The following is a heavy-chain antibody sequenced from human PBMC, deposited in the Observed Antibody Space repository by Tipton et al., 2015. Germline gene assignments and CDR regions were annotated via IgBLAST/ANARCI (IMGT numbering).Heavy chain of an antibody. CDR2: ISYSGST. CDR1: GGSVSTSNYY. V-gene: IGHV4-61*01. Sequence: TLSLTCTVSGGSVSTSNYYWGWIRQSPGKGLECIGYISYSGSTHYNPSLKRRVTISLDTSKNQFSLTLNSVTAADTAVYYCARDLEHGMDVWGQGTTVTVSS. J-gene: IGHJ6*02. CDR3: ARDLEHGMDV. D-gene: IGHD5-24*01.